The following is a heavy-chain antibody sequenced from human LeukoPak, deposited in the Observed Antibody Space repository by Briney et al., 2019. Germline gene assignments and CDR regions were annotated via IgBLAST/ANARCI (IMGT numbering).Heavy chain of an antibody. CDR2: VNGDGSST. V-gene: IGHV3-74*01. J-gene: IGHJ3*02. D-gene: IGHD4-17*01. Sequence: PGGSLRLSCAAPGFTFTSYWMHWVRQAPGKGLVWVSRVNGDGSSTTYADSVKGRFTISRDNAKNTLYLQMNSLRAEDTAVYYCARPQHGDLYAFDIWGQGTMVTVSS. CDR1: GFTFTSYW. CDR3: ARPQHGDLYAFDI.